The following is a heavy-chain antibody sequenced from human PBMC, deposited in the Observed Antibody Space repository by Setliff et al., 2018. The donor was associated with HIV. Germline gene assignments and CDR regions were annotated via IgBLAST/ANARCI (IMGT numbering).Heavy chain of an antibody. Sequence: ETLSLTCSVSGGSISGHYWGWVRQPPGKGLEWIGYMFSSGSAQYNSSLQSRVSMSADTSKNQFSLRLTSVTVADTAVYFCVRVFYDATDYYAPLFDYWGQGTLVTVSS. CDR3: VRVFYDATDYYAPLFDY. J-gene: IGHJ4*02. CDR1: GGSISGHY. CDR2: MFSSGSA. V-gene: IGHV4-59*11. D-gene: IGHD3-22*01.